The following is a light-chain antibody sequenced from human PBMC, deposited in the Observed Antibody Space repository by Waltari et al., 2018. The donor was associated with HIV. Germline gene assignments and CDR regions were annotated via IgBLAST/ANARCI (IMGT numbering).Light chain of an antibody. Sequence: QSALTQPASVSGSPGQSITISCTGTRSDIGTSNYVSWYQQHPGKAPKLMIYDVSNRPSGVSMRFSGSKAGNTASLTISGLQAEDEADYYCSSYTSSSTPVVFGGGTKLTVL. CDR3: SSYTSSSTPVV. J-gene: IGLJ2*01. V-gene: IGLV2-14*01. CDR2: DVS. CDR1: RSDIGTSNY.